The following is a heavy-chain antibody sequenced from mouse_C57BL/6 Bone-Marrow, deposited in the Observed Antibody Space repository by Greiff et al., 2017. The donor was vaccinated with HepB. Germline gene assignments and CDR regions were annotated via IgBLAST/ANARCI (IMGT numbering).Heavy chain of an antibody. D-gene: IGHD1-1*01. Sequence: VKLVESGAELVKPGASVKMSCKASGYTFTTYPIEWMKQNHGKSLEWIGNFHPYNDDTKYNEKFKGKATLTVEKSSSTVYLELSRLTSDDSAVYYCARGGYYYGSSYSYFDYWGQGTTLTVSS. CDR2: FHPYNDDT. J-gene: IGHJ2*01. CDR1: GYTFTTYP. CDR3: ARGGYYYGSSYSYFDY. V-gene: IGHV1-47*01.